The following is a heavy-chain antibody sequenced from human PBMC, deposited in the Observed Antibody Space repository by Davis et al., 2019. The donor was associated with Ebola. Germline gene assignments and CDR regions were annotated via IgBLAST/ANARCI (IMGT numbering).Heavy chain of an antibody. CDR3: ATDITGGSYYNWFDS. D-gene: IGHD1-26*01. CDR1: GYTFTSYG. CDR2: ISAYNGNT. V-gene: IGHV1-18*01. J-gene: IGHJ5*01. Sequence: PSVKVSCKASGYTFTSYGISWVRQAPGQGLEWMGWISAYNGNTNYAQKFQDRVTLTKDTSRITAHMEMWNLKSDDTAIYYCATDITGGSYYNWFDSWGQGTLVIVSS.